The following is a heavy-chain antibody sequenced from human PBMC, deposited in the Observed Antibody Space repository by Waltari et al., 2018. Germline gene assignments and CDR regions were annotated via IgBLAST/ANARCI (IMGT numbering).Heavy chain of an antibody. CDR3: AREGVAARPTPRVGMDV. CDR2: IYTSGST. D-gene: IGHD6-6*01. CDR1: GGSISSGSYY. J-gene: IGHJ6*02. V-gene: IGHV4-61*02. Sequence: QVQLQESGPGLVKPSQTLSLTCTVSGGSISSGSYYWSWIRQPAGKGLEWIGRIYTSGSTNYNPSLKSRVTISVDTSKNQFSLKLSSVTAADTAVYYCAREGVAARPTPRVGMDVWGQGTTVTVSS.